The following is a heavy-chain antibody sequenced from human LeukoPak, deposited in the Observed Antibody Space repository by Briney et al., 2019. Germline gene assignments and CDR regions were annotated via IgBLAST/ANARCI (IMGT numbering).Heavy chain of an antibody. CDR3: ARDPREGCSGGSCYHFDY. D-gene: IGHD2-15*01. CDR1: GYTFTSYY. CDR2: INPSGGST. Sequence: GASVKVSCKASGYTFTSYYMHWVRQAPGQGLEWMGIINPSGGSTSYAQKFQGRVTMTRDTSTSTVYMELSSLRSEDTAVYYCARDPREGCSGGSCYHFDYWGQGTLVTVSS. J-gene: IGHJ4*02. V-gene: IGHV1-46*01.